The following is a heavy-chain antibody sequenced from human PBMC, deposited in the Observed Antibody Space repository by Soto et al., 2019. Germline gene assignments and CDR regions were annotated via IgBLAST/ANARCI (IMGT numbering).Heavy chain of an antibody. CDR1: GFRFDDYA. V-gene: IGHV3-9*01. CDR2: ISWSSGSI. CDR3: ARTTVTTGFYYGMDL. J-gene: IGHJ6*02. Sequence: PGGSLRLSCAASGFRFDDYAMHWVRQAPGKGLEWVSGISWSSGSIGYAASVKGRFTISRDNDGNSLFLQMNGLRSDDTALYYCARTTVTTGFYYGMDLRGQGTMVTVSS. D-gene: IGHD4-17*01.